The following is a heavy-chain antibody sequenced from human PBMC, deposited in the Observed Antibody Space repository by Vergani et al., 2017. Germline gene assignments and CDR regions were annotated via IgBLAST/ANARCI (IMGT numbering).Heavy chain of an antibody. Sequence: QVTFKESGPALVNPRQALTLTCTFSGFSLTSSRMRVSWFRQSPGKALEWLARVDWDDDKFYSASLKTRLPISKDLANDLVVLTMTNMGPADPGPYYYARRGSWPPYRSGLYYFDFWGQGTLVTVSS. J-gene: IGHJ4*02. CDR1: GFSLTSSRMR. V-gene: IGHV2-70*04. CDR2: VDWDDDK. D-gene: IGHD6-19*01. CDR3: ARRGSWPPYRSGLYYFDF.